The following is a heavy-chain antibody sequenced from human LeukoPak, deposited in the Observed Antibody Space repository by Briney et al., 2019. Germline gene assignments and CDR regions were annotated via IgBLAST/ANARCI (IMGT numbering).Heavy chain of an antibody. CDR2: IKTKSEGGTT. Sequence: GKSLRLSCVASGFTFSGFGMHWVRQAPGKGLEWVGRIKTKSEGGTTDHAAPAKGRFTISRDDSKNALFLQMDSLKSDDTAMYYCTTEFKELGSFFYFYYMDVWGTGTTVTISS. CDR1: GFTFSGFG. D-gene: IGHD3-10*01. V-gene: IGHV3-15*01. J-gene: IGHJ6*03. CDR3: TTEFKELGSFFYFYYMDV.